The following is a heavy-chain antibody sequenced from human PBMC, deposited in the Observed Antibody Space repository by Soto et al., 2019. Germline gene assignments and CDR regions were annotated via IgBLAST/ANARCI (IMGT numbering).Heavy chain of an antibody. J-gene: IGHJ4*02. Sequence: SGGSLRLSCAASGFTFSSYAMHWVRQAPGKGLEWVAVISYDGSNKYYADSVKGRFTISRDNSKNTLYLQMNSLRAEDTAVYYCARDLAEVDFWSDSLNYWGQGTMVTVYS. CDR2: ISYDGSNK. D-gene: IGHD3-3*01. V-gene: IGHV3-30-3*01. CDR1: GFTFSSYA. CDR3: ARDLAEVDFWSDSLNY.